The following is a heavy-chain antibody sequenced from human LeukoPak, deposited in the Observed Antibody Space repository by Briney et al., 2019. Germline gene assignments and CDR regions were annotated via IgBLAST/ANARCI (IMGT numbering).Heavy chain of an antibody. J-gene: IGHJ4*02. D-gene: IGHD6-19*01. Sequence: ASVKVPCKASGYTFTSYAMHWVRQAPGQRLEWMGWINAGNGNTKYSQKFQGRVTITRDTSASTAYMELSSLRSGDTAVYYCAREEWLASFDYWGQGTLVTVSS. CDR3: AREEWLASFDY. V-gene: IGHV1-3*01. CDR1: GYTFTSYA. CDR2: INAGNGNT.